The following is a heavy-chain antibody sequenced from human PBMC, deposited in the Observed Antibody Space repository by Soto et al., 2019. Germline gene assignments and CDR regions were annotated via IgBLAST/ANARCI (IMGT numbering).Heavy chain of an antibody. CDR1: GFSVSGNY. V-gene: IGHV3-53*04. Sequence: GGSLRLSCAASGFSVSGNYMTWVRQAPGKGLEWVAVLYSGGSTFYAGSVKGRFTISRHDSKNTLYLQMSSLKIEDTALYYCAAYRGSALDVWGQGTLVTVSS. CDR2: LYSGGST. D-gene: IGHD2-2*02. CDR3: AAYRGSALDV. J-gene: IGHJ4*01.